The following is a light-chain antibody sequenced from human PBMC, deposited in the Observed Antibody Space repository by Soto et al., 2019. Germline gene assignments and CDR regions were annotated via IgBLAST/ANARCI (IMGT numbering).Light chain of an antibody. CDR1: QDISNY. V-gene: IGKV1-33*01. CDR2: DAS. J-gene: IGKJ4*01. Sequence: DIQMTQSPSSLSASVGDRVTITCQASQDISNYLNWYQQKPGKAPKLLIYDASNLETGVPSRFSGSGSGTDFTFTISSLQPEDIPVYYCQRYNNWPLTFGGGTKV. CDR3: QRYNNWPLT.